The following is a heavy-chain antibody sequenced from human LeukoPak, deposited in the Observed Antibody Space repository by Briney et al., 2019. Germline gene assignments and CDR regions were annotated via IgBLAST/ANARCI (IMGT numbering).Heavy chain of an antibody. CDR2: IYPGDSDT. CDR3: ARLTTDFWSGYYTGPVTHFDY. Sequence: GESLKISCKGSGYSFTSYWIGWVRQMPGKGLEWMGIIYPGDSDTRYSPSFQGQVTISADKSISTAYLQWSSLKASDTATYYCARLTTDFWSGYYTGPVTHFDYWGQGTLVTVSS. J-gene: IGHJ4*02. CDR1: GYSFTSYW. V-gene: IGHV5-51*01. D-gene: IGHD3-3*01.